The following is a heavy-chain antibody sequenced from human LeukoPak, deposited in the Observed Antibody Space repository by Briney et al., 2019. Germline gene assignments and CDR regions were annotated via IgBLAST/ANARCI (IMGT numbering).Heavy chain of an antibody. CDR1: GYTFTGYY. D-gene: IGHD3-10*01. CDR2: INPNSGGT. V-gene: IGHV1-2*02. J-gene: IGHJ5*02. CDR3: ARSDQGLWFGELGENWFDP. Sequence: ASVKVSCKASGYTFTGYYMHWVRQAPGQGLEWMGWINPNSGGTNYAQKFQGRVTMTRDMSTSTVYMELSSLRSEDTAVYYCARSDQGLWFGELGENWFDPWGQGTLVTVSS.